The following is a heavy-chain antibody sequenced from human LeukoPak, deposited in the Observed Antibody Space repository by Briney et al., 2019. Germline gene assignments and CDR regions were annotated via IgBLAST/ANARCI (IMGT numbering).Heavy chain of an antibody. CDR1: GFNFADSA. D-gene: IGHD3-3*01. V-gene: IGHV3-23*01. J-gene: IGHJ6*02. CDR3: ANPPLRFLAESYGMDV. Sequence: GGSLRLSCAASGFNFADSAMSWVRQTPRKGLEWVSAISPNSDYTYYANSVKGRFTISRDNSRNTLYLQMRTLRAEDTAIYYCANPPLRFLAESYGMDVWGPGTTVTVSS. CDR2: ISPNSDYT.